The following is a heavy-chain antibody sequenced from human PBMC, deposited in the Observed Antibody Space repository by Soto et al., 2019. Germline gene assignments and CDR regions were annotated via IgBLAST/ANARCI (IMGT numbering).Heavy chain of an antibody. V-gene: IGHV3-23*01. J-gene: IGHJ4*02. D-gene: IGHD1-1*01. CDR1: GFSISTYA. CDR3: AKDKPGTTSFDY. CDR2: ISDSGDRT. Sequence: EVQLLESGGGLVQPGGSLRLSCAVSGFSISTYAMSWVRQAPGKGLDWLSAISDSGDRTHYADSVKGRFTISSDTAKNTLYLQMNTLRAEDTAVYYCAKDKPGTTSFDYWGQGTLVTVSS.